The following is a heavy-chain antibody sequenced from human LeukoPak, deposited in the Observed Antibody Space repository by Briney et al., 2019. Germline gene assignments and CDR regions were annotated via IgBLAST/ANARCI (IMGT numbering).Heavy chain of an antibody. CDR2: IYYSGST. D-gene: IGHD3-10*01. CDR1: GGSISSYY. J-gene: IGHJ5*02. Sequence: PSETLSLTCTVSGGSISSYYWSWIRQPPGKGLEWIGYIYYSGSTNYNPSLKSRVTISVDTSKNQFSLKLSSVTAADTAVYYCARRRVRVYNWFDPWGQGTLVTVSS. V-gene: IGHV4-59*01. CDR3: ARRRVRVYNWFDP.